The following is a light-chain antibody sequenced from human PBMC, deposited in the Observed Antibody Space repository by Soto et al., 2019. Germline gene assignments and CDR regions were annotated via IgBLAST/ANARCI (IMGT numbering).Light chain of an antibody. J-gene: IGLJ1*01. CDR1: SSDVGKYDR. Sequence: QSVLTQPPSVSGSPGQSVTISCTGTSSDVGKYDRVSWYQQPPGTAPKLIIYEVTNRPSGVPARFSGSKSGNTASLTISGLQAEDEADYYCCSYTTSNTRQIVFGTGTKVTVL. CDR2: EVT. V-gene: IGLV2-18*02. CDR3: CSYTTSNTRQIV.